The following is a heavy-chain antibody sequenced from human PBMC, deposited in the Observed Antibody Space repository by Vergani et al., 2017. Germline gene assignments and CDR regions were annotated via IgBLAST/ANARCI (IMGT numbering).Heavy chain of an antibody. CDR1: GHTFTSYA. J-gene: IGHJ4*02. V-gene: IGHV1-3*01. CDR3: AREGTGSYGGGFDY. Sequence: QVQLVQSGAEVKKPGASVKVSCKASGHTFTSYAMHWVRQAPGQRPEWMGWINAGNGNTKYSQKFQGRVTITRDTSASTAYMELSSLRSEDTAVYYCAREGTGSYGGGFDYWGQGTLVTVSS. CDR2: INAGNGNT. D-gene: IGHD1-26*01.